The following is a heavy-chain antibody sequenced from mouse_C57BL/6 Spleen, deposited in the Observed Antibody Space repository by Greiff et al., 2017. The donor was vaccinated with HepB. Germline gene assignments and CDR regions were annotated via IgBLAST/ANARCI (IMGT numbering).Heavy chain of an antibody. CDR3: ASQLGGYFDY. CDR2: ISNGGGST. J-gene: IGHJ2*01. V-gene: IGHV5-12*01. D-gene: IGHD4-1*01. CDR1: GFTFSDYY. Sequence: EVMLVESGGGLVQPGGSLKLSCAASGFTFSDYYMYWVRQTPEKRLEWVAYISNGGGSTYYPDTVKGRFTISRDNAKNTLYLQMSRLKSEDTAMYYCASQLGGYFDYWGQGTTLTVSS.